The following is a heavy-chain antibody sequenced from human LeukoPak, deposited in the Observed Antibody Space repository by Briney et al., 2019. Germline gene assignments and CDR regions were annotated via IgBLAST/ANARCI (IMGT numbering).Heavy chain of an antibody. CDR2: IYSGGTT. CDR1: GFTVSSNY. Sequence: PGGSLRLSCAASGFTVSSNYMSWVRQAPGKGLEWVSVIYSGGTTYYADSVKGRFTISRDNSKNTLYLQMNSLRAEDTAVYYCAKDQEGFPDYMDVWGKGTTVTISS. V-gene: IGHV3-53*01. CDR3: AKDQEGFPDYMDV. J-gene: IGHJ6*03.